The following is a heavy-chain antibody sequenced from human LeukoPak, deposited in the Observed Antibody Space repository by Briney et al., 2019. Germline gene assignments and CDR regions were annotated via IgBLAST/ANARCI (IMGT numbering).Heavy chain of an antibody. Sequence: GGSLRLSCAASGFTFSSYGMHWVRQAPGKGLGWVAVISYDGSNKYYADSVKGRFTISRDNSKNTLYLQMNSLRAEDTAVYYCAKDRLYCSSTSCYYYYYGMDVWGQGTTVTVSS. CDR3: AKDRLYCSSTSCYYYYYGMDV. D-gene: IGHD2-2*01. CDR1: GFTFSSYG. J-gene: IGHJ6*02. CDR2: ISYDGSNK. V-gene: IGHV3-30*18.